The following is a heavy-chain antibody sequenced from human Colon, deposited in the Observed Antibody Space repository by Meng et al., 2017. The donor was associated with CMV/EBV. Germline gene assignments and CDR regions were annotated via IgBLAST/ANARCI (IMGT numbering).Heavy chain of an antibody. CDR2: ISKDGTSI. V-gene: IGHV3-30-3*01. D-gene: IGHD2-15*01. CDR3: ARPADVLVIAKGLDY. CDR1: RFAFSLYA. Sequence: GESLKISCAASRFAFSLYAMHWVRQAPGKGLEWVAAISKDGTSIYYAESVKGRFTISRDNSKNTLFLQMNSLRPEDTAIYYCARPADVLVIAKGLDYWGQGTLVTVSS. J-gene: IGHJ4*02.